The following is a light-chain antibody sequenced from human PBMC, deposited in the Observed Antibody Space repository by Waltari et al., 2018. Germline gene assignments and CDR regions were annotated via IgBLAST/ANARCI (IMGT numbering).Light chain of an antibody. Sequence: DIQMTQSPSTLSASVGDRVTITCRASQSISNWLAWYQQKPGKAPKLLLYKASTLESGVPSRFSGSGSGTEFTLTISSLQHDDFATYYCQQYNSYSLLTFGGGTKVEIK. CDR1: QSISNW. CDR2: KAS. CDR3: QQYNSYSLLT. V-gene: IGKV1-5*03. J-gene: IGKJ4*01.